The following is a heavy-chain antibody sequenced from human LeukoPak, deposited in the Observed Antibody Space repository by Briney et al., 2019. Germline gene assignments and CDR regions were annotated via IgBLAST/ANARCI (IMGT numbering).Heavy chain of an antibody. CDR3: TTAYYCGGDCYDFDY. Sequence: GSLRLSCAASGFTFSNAWMSWVRQAPGKGLEWVGRIKSKTDGGTTDYAAPVKGRFTISRDDSKNTLYLQMNSLKTEDTAVYYCTTAYYCGGDCYDFDYWGLGTLVTVSS. V-gene: IGHV3-15*01. CDR2: IKSKTDGGTT. D-gene: IGHD2-21*02. J-gene: IGHJ4*02. CDR1: GFTFSNAW.